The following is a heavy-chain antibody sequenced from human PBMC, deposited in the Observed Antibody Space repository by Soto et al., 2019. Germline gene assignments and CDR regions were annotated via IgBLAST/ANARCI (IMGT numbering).Heavy chain of an antibody. D-gene: IGHD3-22*01. Sequence: EVQLLESGGGLVKPGGSLRLSCAASGLTFNTYAMSWVRQAPGKGLECVSVISGSGGNTWYAESVKDRFTISRDNSNNTLYLQMNTLRAEDTAVYYCARDGGPVVITFVYWGQGSLVTVSS. CDR1: GLTFNTYA. V-gene: IGHV3-23*01. CDR2: ISGSGGNT. CDR3: ARDGGPVVITFVY. J-gene: IGHJ4*02.